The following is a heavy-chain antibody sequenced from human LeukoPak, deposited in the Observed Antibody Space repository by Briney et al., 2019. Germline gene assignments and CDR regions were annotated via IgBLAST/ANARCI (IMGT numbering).Heavy chain of an antibody. D-gene: IGHD2-2*01. V-gene: IGHV4-61*02. CDR2: IYTSGST. J-gene: IGHJ5*02. Sequence: SETLSLTCTVSGGSISSSSYYWSWIRQPAGKGLEWIGRIYTSGSTNYNPSLKSRVTMSVDTSKNQFSLKLSSVTAADTAVYYCARSIRHCSSTSCYGHWFDPWGQGTLVTVSS. CDR3: ARSIRHCSSTSCYGHWFDP. CDR1: GGSISSSSYY.